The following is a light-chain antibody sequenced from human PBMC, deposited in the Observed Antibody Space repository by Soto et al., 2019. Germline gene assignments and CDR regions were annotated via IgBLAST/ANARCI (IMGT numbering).Light chain of an antibody. CDR1: QGISDY. J-gene: IGKJ4*01. Sequence: IHMTKSPSSLSSSLGDRVTITCRASQGISDYLAWYQQKPGKVPKLLLYAASTWQSGVPSRFSGSGSGTDFTLTISSLETEDIAMYYCQKYSSAPLTFGGGTKVDIK. CDR2: AAS. CDR3: QKYSSAPLT. V-gene: IGKV1-27*01.